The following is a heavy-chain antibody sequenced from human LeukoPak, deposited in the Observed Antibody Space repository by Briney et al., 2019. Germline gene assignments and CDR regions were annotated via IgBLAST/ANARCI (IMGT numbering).Heavy chain of an antibody. CDR1: GFTFSSYA. CDR3: ARVVVVAATTLTYFDY. J-gene: IGHJ4*02. D-gene: IGHD2-15*01. V-gene: IGHV3-23*01. Sequence: GGSLRLSCTVSGFTFSSYAMSWVRQAPGKGLEWVSAISGSGDKTFYPDSVKGRFTISRDNSKNTLYLLMNSLRAEDTAVYYCARVVVVAATTLTYFDYWGQGTLVTVSS. CDR2: ISGSGDKT.